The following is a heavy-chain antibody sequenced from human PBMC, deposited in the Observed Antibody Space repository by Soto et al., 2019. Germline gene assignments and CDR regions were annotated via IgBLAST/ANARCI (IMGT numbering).Heavy chain of an antibody. V-gene: IGHV3-11*01. Sequence: QVELVESGGGLVKPGGSLRLSCAASGLSFSDYYMSWIRQAPGKGLEWIAYITSSSSTIYYADSVKGRFTISRNDAKNSSCLQLDGLRAEDTAVYDCATVFRSSNFNSWGQGTLVTVSS. CDR1: GLSFSDYY. CDR2: ITSSSSTI. CDR3: ATVFRSSNFNS. D-gene: IGHD3-10*02. J-gene: IGHJ4*02.